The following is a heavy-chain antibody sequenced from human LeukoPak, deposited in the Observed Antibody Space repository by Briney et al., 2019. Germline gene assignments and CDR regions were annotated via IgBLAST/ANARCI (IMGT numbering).Heavy chain of an antibody. V-gene: IGHV1-46*01. Sequence: ASVKVSCKASGYTFTDYYMYWVRQAPGQGPECMGVIHPSGGGTTYAQKFQGRVTLTKDTATSTVYIELSSLRSDDTAVYYCARTAMDPAMVTNFFDLWGQGTLLSVSA. CDR3: ARTAMDPAMVTNFFDL. J-gene: IGHJ4*02. D-gene: IGHD5-18*01. CDR2: IHPSGGGT. CDR1: GYTFTDYY.